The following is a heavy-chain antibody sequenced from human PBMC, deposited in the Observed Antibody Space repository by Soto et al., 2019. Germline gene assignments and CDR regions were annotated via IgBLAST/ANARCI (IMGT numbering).Heavy chain of an antibody. CDR2: IYYSGST. CDR3: ARHYCTSTICQPRFDP. J-gene: IGHJ5*02. CDR1: GGSISSYY. D-gene: IGHD2-2*01. V-gene: IGHV4-59*08. Sequence: SETLSLTCTVSGGSISSYYWSWIRQPPGKGLEWIGYIYYSGSTNYNPSLKSRVTISVDTSKNQFSLRLSSVTAADTAVYYCARHYCTSTICQPRFDPWGQGALVPVSS.